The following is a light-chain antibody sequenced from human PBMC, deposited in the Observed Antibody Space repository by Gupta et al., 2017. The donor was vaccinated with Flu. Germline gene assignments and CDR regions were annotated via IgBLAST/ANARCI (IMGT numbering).Light chain of an antibody. V-gene: IGKV3-15*01. Sequence: EIVMTQSPATLSVAPGERVTLSCRASRGISTKLAWYQQHPGQAPRLLIYGASTRDTGVTARFSGGGYGKEFTLTISSRQSEDFAVYYCQQYEDWPPWTFGQGTKVEIK. CDR2: GAS. J-gene: IGKJ1*01. CDR1: RGISTK. CDR3: QQYEDWPPWT.